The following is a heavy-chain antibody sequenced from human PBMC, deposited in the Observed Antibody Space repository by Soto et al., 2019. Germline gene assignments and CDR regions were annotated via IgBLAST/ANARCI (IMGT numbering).Heavy chain of an antibody. CDR2: INAGNGNT. J-gene: IGHJ6*02. CDR3: ARAGDLVPAAMAPYLYYYYYGMDV. CDR1: GYTFTSYA. D-gene: IGHD2-2*01. Sequence: ASVKVSCKASGYTFTSYAMHWVRQAPGQRLEWMGWINAGNGNTKYSQKFQGRVTITRDTSASTAYMELSSLRSEDTAVYYCARAGDLVPAAMAPYLYYYYYGMDVWGQGTTVTVSS. V-gene: IGHV1-3*01.